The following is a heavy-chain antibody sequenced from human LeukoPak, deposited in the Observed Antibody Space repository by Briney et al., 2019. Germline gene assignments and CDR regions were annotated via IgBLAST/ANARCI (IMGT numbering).Heavy chain of an antibody. CDR1: GFTFSDYW. Sequence: GGSLRLSCAASGFTFSDYWMDWVRLAPGKGMEWVANINQDGSEGYSADSVKGRFTIFRDNAKNSLYLQMNRLRAEDTAVYYCSRSLDYWGQGALVTVFS. J-gene: IGHJ4*02. V-gene: IGHV3-7*01. CDR2: INQDGSEG. CDR3: SRSLDY.